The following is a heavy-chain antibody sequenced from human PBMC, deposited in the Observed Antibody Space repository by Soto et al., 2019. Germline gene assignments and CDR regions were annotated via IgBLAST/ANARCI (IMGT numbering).Heavy chain of an antibody. CDR3: AKGYSNSWHVPDH. CDR1: GFIFSDYA. CDR2: MSGSSGIT. Sequence: PGGSLRLSCAASGFIFSDYAMTWVRQAPGKGLQWVSSMSGSSGITYYADSVKGRFTISRDSSKNTPFLVMNSLRADDTAMYYCAKGYSNSWHVPDHWGQGTLVTVSS. J-gene: IGHJ4*02. V-gene: IGHV3-23*01. D-gene: IGHD4-4*01.